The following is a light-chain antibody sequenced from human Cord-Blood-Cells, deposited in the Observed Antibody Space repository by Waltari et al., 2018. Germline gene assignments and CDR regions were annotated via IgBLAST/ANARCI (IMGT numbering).Light chain of an antibody. CDR1: QSVSSY. CDR3: QRRSNWYT. J-gene: IGKJ2*01. CDR2: DAS. V-gene: IGKV3-11*01. Sequence: EIVFTQSPATLSLSPGERATLSWRASQSVSSYLAWYQQKPGQPPRLLIYDASNRATGIPARFSSSASGTDFTLTISSLEPEDFAVYYCQRRSNWYTFGQGTKLEIK.